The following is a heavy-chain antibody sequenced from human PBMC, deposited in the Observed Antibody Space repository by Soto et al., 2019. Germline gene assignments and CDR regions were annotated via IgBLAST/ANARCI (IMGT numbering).Heavy chain of an antibody. V-gene: IGHV1-69*13. CDR3: ARDPKIVVVTATDEYYYYGMDV. D-gene: IGHD2-21*02. CDR1: GGTFSSYA. CDR2: IIPIFGTA. J-gene: IGHJ6*02. Sequence: SVKVSCKASGGTFSSYAISWVRQAPGQGLEWMGGIIPIFGTANYAQKFQGRVTITADESTSTAYMELSSLRSEDTAVYYCARDPKIVVVTATDEYYYYGMDVWGQGTTVTVSS.